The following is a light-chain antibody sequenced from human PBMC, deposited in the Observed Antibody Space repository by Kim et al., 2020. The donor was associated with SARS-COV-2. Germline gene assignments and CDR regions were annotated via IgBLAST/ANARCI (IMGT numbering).Light chain of an antibody. CDR1: QGGSSC. CDR2: DAC. J-gene: IGKJ5*01. CDR3: QQRSNWPIT. V-gene: IGKV3-11*01. Sequence: LFPGERATVSRRDSQGGSSCIAWYQQNAGQAPRLLICDACSGATGIPARFSGSGSGTDVTLSISSLEPEEFAVYYCQQRSNWPITFGQGTRLGL.